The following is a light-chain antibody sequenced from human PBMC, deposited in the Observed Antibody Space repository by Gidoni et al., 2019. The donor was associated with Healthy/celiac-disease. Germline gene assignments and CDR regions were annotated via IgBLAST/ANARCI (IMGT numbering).Light chain of an antibody. CDR1: QGISNY. CDR2: AAS. V-gene: IGKV1-27*01. Sequence: DIQLTQSPSSLSASVADRGTITCRASQGISNYLAWYQQKPGKVPKLLIYAASTLQSVVPSRFSGSGSGTDFTLTISSLQPEYVATYYCQKYNSAPFTFGGGTKVEIK. J-gene: IGKJ4*01. CDR3: QKYNSAPFT.